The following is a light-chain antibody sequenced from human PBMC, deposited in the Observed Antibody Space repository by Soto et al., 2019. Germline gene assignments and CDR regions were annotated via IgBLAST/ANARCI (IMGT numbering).Light chain of an antibody. J-gene: IGLJ1*01. V-gene: IGLV1-40*01. CDR1: SSNIGAGYD. CDR2: GSS. Sequence: QSVLTQPPSVSGAPGQRVTISCTGSSSNIGAGYDVHWYQQLPGTAPKLLIYGSSNRPSGVPYRFSGSKSGTSASLAITGLQAEDEADYYCQSYDSSLSGYGFGTGTKVTVL. CDR3: QSYDSSLSGYG.